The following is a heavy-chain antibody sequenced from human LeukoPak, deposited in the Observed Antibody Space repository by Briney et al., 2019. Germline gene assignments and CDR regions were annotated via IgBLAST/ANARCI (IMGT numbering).Heavy chain of an antibody. Sequence: PETLSLTCTVSGASISSYYWSWIRQPPGKGLEWIGHSYSSGNTNYNPSLKSRVTISIDTSKNHFSLRLRSVTAADTAVYYCASHSGSYCTHGVCSNDAFDIWSQGTMVTVSS. CDR2: SYSSGNT. V-gene: IGHV4-4*09. D-gene: IGHD2-8*01. CDR1: GASISSYY. CDR3: ASHSGSYCTHGVCSNDAFDI. J-gene: IGHJ3*02.